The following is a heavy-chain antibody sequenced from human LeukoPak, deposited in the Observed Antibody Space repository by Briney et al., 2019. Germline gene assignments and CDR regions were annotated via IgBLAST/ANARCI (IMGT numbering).Heavy chain of an antibody. Sequence: GGSLRLSCAASGFTFSSYGMSWVRQAPGRGLEWVSAISGSGGSTYYADSVKGRFTISRDNSKNTMYLQMDSLRAEDTALYYCTKDAYSGDRCDWYFDLWGRGTLVTVSS. D-gene: IGHD2-15*01. CDR3: TKDAYSGDRCDWYFDL. CDR2: ISGSGGST. V-gene: IGHV3-23*01. CDR1: GFTFSSYG. J-gene: IGHJ2*01.